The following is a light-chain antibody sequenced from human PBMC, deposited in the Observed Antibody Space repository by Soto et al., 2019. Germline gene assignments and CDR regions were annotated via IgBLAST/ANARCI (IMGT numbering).Light chain of an antibody. CDR3: QLSQQRSSWPPIA. CDR1: ERISHS. J-gene: IGKJ5*01. Sequence: DIVLTQSPATLSLSPGNRVTLSCRANERISHSLAWYQQRPGQAPRILIYDASFRATGIPERFSGSGSGTDFTLSISGLEPEDFAVYNCQLSQQRSSWPPIAFGQGTRLDLK. V-gene: IGKV3-11*01. CDR2: DAS.